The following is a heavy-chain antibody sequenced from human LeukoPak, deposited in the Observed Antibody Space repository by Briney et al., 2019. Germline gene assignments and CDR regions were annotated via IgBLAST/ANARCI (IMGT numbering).Heavy chain of an antibody. Sequence: GGSLRLSCAASGFTFIAYSMNWVRQSPGKGLEWVSSIISSSAYIYYADSVEGRFTVSRDNAKNSLYLQMNSLRAEDTAVYYCARENFYDSSGYDAFDIWGQGTMVTVSS. CDR1: GFTFIAYS. D-gene: IGHD3-22*01. J-gene: IGHJ3*02. CDR2: IISSSAYI. CDR3: ARENFYDSSGYDAFDI. V-gene: IGHV3-21*01.